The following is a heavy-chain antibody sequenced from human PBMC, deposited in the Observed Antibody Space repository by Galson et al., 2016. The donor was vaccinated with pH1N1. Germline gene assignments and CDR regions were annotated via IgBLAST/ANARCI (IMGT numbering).Heavy chain of an antibody. D-gene: IGHD2-2*01. CDR1: GGSFSRHA. J-gene: IGHJ4*02. CDR2: IIPVFDTS. V-gene: IGHV1-69*06. Sequence: SVKVSCKASGGSFSRHAINWVRQAPGQGLEWMGGIIPVFDTSNYAQKFQGRVTITADKSTSTAYMELNSLRSEDTAMYYCARNMHLYCSSASCRVYYFDSWGQGTLVTVSS. CDR3: ARNMHLYCSSASCRVYYFDS.